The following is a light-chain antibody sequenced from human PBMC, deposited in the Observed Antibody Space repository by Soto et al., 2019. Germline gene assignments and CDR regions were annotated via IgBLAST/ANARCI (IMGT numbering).Light chain of an antibody. Sequence: EIVLTQSPGTVSLSPGDRATLSCRASQSVSSSYLAWYQQKPGQAPRLLIYGASSRATGIPDRFSGSGSGTDFTLSISRLEPEDFAVYYCQLYGSSSWTFGPGTKVDIK. CDR1: QSVSSSY. J-gene: IGKJ1*01. CDR2: GAS. CDR3: QLYGSSSWT. V-gene: IGKV3-20*01.